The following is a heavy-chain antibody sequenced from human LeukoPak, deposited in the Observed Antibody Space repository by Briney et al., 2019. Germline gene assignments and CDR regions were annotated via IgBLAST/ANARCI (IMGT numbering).Heavy chain of an antibody. CDR3: ARATLDN. Sequence: GGSLRLSCAASGFTVSSNYMSWVRQAPGKGLEWVSLIYSGGSTYYADSVKARFTISRDNSKNTVYLLMNRLRVEDTALYYCARATLDNWGQGTLVTVSS. V-gene: IGHV3-53*01. J-gene: IGHJ4*02. CDR2: IYSGGST. CDR1: GFTVSSNY.